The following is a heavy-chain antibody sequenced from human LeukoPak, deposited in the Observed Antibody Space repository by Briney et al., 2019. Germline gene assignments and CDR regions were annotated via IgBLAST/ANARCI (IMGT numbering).Heavy chain of an antibody. J-gene: IGHJ4*02. Sequence: PSETLSLTCAVYGGSFSGYYWSWIRQPPGKGLEWIGEINHSGSTNYSPSLKSRVTISVDTSKNQFSLKLSSVTAADTAVYYCARGPPKSLSGSYRGCFDYWGQGTLVTVSP. CDR2: INHSGST. CDR1: GGSFSGYY. CDR3: ARGPPKSLSGSYRGCFDY. V-gene: IGHV4-34*01. D-gene: IGHD1-26*01.